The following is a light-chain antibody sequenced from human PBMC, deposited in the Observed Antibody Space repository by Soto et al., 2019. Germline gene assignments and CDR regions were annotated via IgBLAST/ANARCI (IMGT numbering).Light chain of an antibody. CDR2: GAS. CDR1: KNIGKN. Sequence: IRMTRLHSSFLDYVGARLTIPSQPSKNIGKNLNWYQQKPGKAPKLLIYGASNLETGVPSRFSGSGSGTDFTLTIISLQPEDISTYYCQQYDELITFGGGTKVEIK. CDR3: QQYDELIT. J-gene: IGKJ4*01. V-gene: IGKV1-33*01.